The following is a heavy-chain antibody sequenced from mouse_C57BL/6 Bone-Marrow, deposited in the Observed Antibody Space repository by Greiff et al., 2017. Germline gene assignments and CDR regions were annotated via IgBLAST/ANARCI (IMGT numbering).Heavy chain of an antibody. CDR1: GYTFTSYW. D-gene: IGHD2-1*01. CDR3: TRSGYLLWAL. J-gene: IGHJ2*01. CDR2: INPSNGGT. Sequence: QVQLQQPGTELVKPGASVKLSCKASGYTFTSYWMHWVKQRPGQGLEWIGNINPSNGGTNYNEKFKSKAPLAVDKSSSAAYLQLSSLTSEDSAVYYCTRSGYLLWALWGQGTTLTVSS. V-gene: IGHV1-53*01.